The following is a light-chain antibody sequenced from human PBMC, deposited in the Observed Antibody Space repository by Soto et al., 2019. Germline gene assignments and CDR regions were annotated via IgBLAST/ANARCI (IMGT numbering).Light chain of an antibody. Sequence: EIVMTQSPATLSVSPGERATLSCRASQSVSSNLAWYQQKPGQAPRLLIYGASTSATGIPARFSGSRSGTEFTLTISSLQSEDFVVYYCQQYNNWPQTFGQGTKVEI. CDR3: QQYNNWPQT. CDR1: QSVSSN. V-gene: IGKV3-15*01. CDR2: GAS. J-gene: IGKJ1*01.